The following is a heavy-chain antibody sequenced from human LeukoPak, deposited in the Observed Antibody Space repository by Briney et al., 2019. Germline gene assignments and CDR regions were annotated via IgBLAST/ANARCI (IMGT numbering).Heavy chain of an antibody. Sequence: SETLSLTCAVYGGSFSGYYWSWIRQPPGKGVEWIGEINHSGSTNYNPSLKSRVTISVDTSKNQFSLKLSSVTGADTAVYYCARESVYYYDSSGSNAFDFWGQGTLVTVSS. D-gene: IGHD3-22*01. CDR3: ARESVYYYDSSGSNAFDF. V-gene: IGHV4-34*01. J-gene: IGHJ4*02. CDR1: GGSFSGYY. CDR2: INHSGST.